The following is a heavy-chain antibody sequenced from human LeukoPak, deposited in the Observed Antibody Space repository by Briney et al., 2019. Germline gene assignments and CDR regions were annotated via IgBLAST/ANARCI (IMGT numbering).Heavy chain of an antibody. CDR1: GFTFSNSG. CDR3: VKSAGKDGYRDSFDM. V-gene: IGHV3-30*18. D-gene: IGHD5-18*01. J-gene: IGHJ3*02. CDR2: IANGGGNT. Sequence: GGSLRLSCAASGFTFSNSGLNWVRQAPGKGLEWVSIIANGGGNTYYADSVKGRFTISRDNFRNTLYLQMNSLRAEDTAVYYCVKSAGKDGYRDSFDMWGQGTVVTVSS.